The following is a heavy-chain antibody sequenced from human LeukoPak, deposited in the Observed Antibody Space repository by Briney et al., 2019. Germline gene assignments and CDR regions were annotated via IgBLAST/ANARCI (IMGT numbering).Heavy chain of an antibody. Sequence: PETLSLTCTVSGGSISSYYWSWIRQPPGKGLEWIGYIYYSGSTNYNPSLKSRVTISVDTSKNQFSLKLSSVTAADTAVYYCARRKYYYDSSGYPYPGMDVWGQGTTVTVSS. CDR1: GGSISSYY. CDR2: IYYSGST. V-gene: IGHV4-59*08. CDR3: ARRKYYYDSSGYPYPGMDV. J-gene: IGHJ6*02. D-gene: IGHD3-22*01.